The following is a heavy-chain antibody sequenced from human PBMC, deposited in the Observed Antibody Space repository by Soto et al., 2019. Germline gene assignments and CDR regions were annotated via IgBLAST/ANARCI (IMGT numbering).Heavy chain of an antibody. CDR2: ISSSSSTI. J-gene: IGHJ6*03. CDR3: AIVKLFYSNDEQLDHKDV. V-gene: IGHV3-48*01. CDR1: GFTFSSYS. Sequence: GGSLRLSCAASGFTFSSYSMNWVRQAPGKGLERVSYISSSSSTIYYADSVKGRFTISRDNAKNSLYLQMNSLRAEDTAVYYCAIVKLFYSNDEQLDHKDVSSRRTTDTVSS. D-gene: IGHD4-4*01.